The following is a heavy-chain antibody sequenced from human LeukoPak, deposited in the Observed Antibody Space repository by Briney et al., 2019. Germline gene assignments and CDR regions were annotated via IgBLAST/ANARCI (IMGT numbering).Heavy chain of an antibody. V-gene: IGHV1-8*03. Sequence: ASVKVSCKASGYTFTSYDINWVRQATGQGLEWMGWMNPNSGNTGYAQKFQGRVTITRNTSISTAYMELSSLRSEDTAVYYCARAQPRAARYDFWSGRTTYYMDVWGKGTTVTVSS. D-gene: IGHD3-3*01. CDR3: ARAQPRAARYDFWSGRTTYYMDV. CDR1: GYTFTSYD. CDR2: MNPNSGNT. J-gene: IGHJ6*03.